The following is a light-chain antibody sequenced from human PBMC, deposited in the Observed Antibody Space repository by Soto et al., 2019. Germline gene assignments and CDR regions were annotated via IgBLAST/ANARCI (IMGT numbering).Light chain of an antibody. CDR1: SSDVGGYNY. V-gene: IGLV2-14*01. CDR3: SSYTSSSFYV. CDR2: EVS. J-gene: IGLJ1*01. Sequence: QSALTQPASVSGSPGQSITTSCTGTSSDVGGYNYVSWYQQHPGKAPKLMIYEVSNRPSGVSNRFSGSKSGNTASLTISGLQAEDEADYYCSSYTSSSFYVFGTGTKLTVL.